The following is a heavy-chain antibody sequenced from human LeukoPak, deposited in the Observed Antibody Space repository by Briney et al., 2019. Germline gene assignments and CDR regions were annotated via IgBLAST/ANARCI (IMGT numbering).Heavy chain of an antibody. CDR2: IYYSGST. CDR1: GGSISSYY. CDR3: ARHRDDNDYYGMDV. V-gene: IGHV4-59*08. J-gene: IGHJ6*02. Sequence: SETLSLTCTVSGGSISSYYWSWIRQPPGKGLEWIGYIYYSGSTNYNPSLKSRVTISVDTSKNQLSLNLSSVTAADTAVYYCARHRDDNDYYGMDVWGQGTTVTVSS. D-gene: IGHD5-24*01.